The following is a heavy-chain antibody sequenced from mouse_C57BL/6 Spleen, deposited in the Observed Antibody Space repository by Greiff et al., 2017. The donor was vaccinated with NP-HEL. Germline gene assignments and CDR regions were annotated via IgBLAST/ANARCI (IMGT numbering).Heavy chain of an antibody. Sequence: QVQLQQSGAELVRPGTSVKLSCKASGYTFTSYWMHWVKQRPGQGLEWIGVIDPSDSYTNYNQKFKGKATLTVDTSSSTAYMQLSSLTSEDSAVYYCARENTVVSDYWGQGTTLTVSS. V-gene: IGHV1-59*01. J-gene: IGHJ2*01. CDR2: IDPSDSYT. CDR1: GYTFTSYW. D-gene: IGHD1-1*01. CDR3: ARENTVVSDY.